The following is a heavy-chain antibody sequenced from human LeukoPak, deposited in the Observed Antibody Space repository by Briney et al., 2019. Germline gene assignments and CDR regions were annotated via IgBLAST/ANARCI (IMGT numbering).Heavy chain of an antibody. CDR1: GRSFSGNY. CDR3: ASPPLH. J-gene: IGHJ4*02. Sequence: SETLSLTCAVYGRSFSGNYWSWIRQPPGKGLEWIGEINHSGSTNYNPSLKSRVTISVDTSKNQFSLKLSSVTAADTAVYYCASPPLHWGQGTLVTVSS. V-gene: IGHV4-34*01. CDR2: INHSGST.